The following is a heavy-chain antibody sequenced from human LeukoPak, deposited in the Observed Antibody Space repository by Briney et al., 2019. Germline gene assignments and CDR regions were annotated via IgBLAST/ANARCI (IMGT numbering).Heavy chain of an antibody. CDR2: ISGRGGDR. V-gene: IGHV3-23*01. CDR1: GFSVSTYA. CDR3: AREGHLYYYYYMDV. Sequence: GGSLRLSCAASGFSVSTYAMNWVRQVPGKGLEWVSGISGRGGDRYDAESVRGRFTISRDDSKNTVFLQMNSLRAEDTAVYHCAREGHLYYYYYMDVWGKGTTVTVSS. J-gene: IGHJ6*03.